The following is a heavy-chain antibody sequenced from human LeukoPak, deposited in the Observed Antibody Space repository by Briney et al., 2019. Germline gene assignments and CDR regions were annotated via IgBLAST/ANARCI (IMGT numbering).Heavy chain of an antibody. CDR1: GYTFTGYY. CDR3: ARAYSPTSWGLAAADYYYMDV. Sequence: ASVKVSCKASGYTFTGYYMHWVRQAPGHGLEWMGWINPNSGCTNYAQKFQGRVTMTRDTSISTAYMELNRLTSDDTAVYYCARAYSPTSWGLAAADYYYMDVWGKGTTVTVSS. CDR2: INPNSGCT. V-gene: IGHV1-2*02. D-gene: IGHD6-13*01. J-gene: IGHJ6*03.